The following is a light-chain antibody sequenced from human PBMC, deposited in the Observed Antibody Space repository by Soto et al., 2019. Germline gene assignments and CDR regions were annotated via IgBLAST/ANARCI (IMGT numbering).Light chain of an antibody. V-gene: IGKV1-9*01. Sequence: IQLTQSPSSLSASVGDRVTITCRASQGISSYLAWYQQKPGKAPKLLIYAAATLQSGVPSRFSGSGSGTAFTLTISSLQPEDFATYYCQQLNSYSTWTFGQGTKVEIK. CDR2: AAA. CDR3: QQLNSYSTWT. CDR1: QGISSY. J-gene: IGKJ1*01.